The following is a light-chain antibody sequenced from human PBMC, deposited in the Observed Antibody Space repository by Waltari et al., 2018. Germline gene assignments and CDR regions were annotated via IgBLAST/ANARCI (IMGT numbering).Light chain of an antibody. CDR3: QSYDSSNNV. Sequence: NFILTQPHSVSESPGKTVTISCTRSSGSIASDYVQWYQQRPGSAPTTVIYEDNQRPSGVPERFSGSIDSSSNSASLTISGLKTEDEADYYCQSYDSSNNVFGSGTKLTVL. CDR1: SGSIASDY. J-gene: IGLJ6*01. CDR2: EDN. V-gene: IGLV6-57*03.